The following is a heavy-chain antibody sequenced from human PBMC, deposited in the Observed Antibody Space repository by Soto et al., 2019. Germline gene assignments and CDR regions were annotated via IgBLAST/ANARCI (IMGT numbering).Heavy chain of an antibody. CDR1: EFAFSSYW. CDR2: IRKDGSQR. J-gene: IGHJ3*02. CDR3: ARDVSPGSSGLYFDAFDI. Sequence: EVHLVESGGGLVQPVGSLTLSCAASEFAFSSYWMTWVRQAPGKGLEWVANIRKDGSQRSYLDSVRGRFTISRDNSKNSLYLQMNSLRAEDTALYFCARDVSPGSSGLYFDAFDIWGQGTMVTVSS. V-gene: IGHV3-7*05. D-gene: IGHD6-25*01.